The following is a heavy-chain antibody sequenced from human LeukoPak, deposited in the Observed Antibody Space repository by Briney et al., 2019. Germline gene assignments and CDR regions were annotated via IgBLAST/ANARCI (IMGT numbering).Heavy chain of an antibody. Sequence: SETLSLTCAVYGGSFSGYYWSWIRQPPGKGLEWIGEINHSGSTNYNPSLKSRVTISVDTSKNQFSLKLSSVTAADTAVYYCARRRDYYGSGSYYSYWGQGTLVTVSS. CDR3: ARRRDYYGSGSYYSY. V-gene: IGHV4-34*01. CDR1: GGSFSGYY. J-gene: IGHJ4*02. CDR2: INHSGST. D-gene: IGHD3-10*01.